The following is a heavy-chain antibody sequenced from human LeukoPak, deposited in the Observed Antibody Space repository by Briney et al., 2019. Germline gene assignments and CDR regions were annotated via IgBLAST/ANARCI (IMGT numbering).Heavy chain of an antibody. J-gene: IGHJ4*02. CDR3: AMGIAARGVDY. CDR2: IKQDGSEK. Sequence: GGSLRLSCAASGFTFSNAWMSWVRQAPGKGLEWVANIKQDGSEKYYVDSVKGRFTISRDNAKNSLYLQMNSLRAEDTAVYYCAMGIAARGVDYWGQGTLVTVSS. CDR1: GFTFSNAW. D-gene: IGHD6-6*01. V-gene: IGHV3-7*01.